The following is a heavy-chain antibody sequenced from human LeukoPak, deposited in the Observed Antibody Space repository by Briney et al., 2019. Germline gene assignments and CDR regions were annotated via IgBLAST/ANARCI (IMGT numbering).Heavy chain of an antibody. CDR2: IYYSGST. V-gene: IGHV4-30-4*01. D-gene: IGHD3-9*01. CDR1: GGSISSGDYY. CDR3: AGALTQLPRNYDTLTGYYDAFDI. J-gene: IGHJ3*02. Sequence: SQTLSLTCTVSGGSISSGDYYWSWIRQPPGKGLEWIGYIYYSGSTYYNPSLKSRVTISVDTSKNQFSLKLSSVTAADTAVYYCAGALTQLPRNYDTLTGYYDAFDIWGQGTMVTVSS.